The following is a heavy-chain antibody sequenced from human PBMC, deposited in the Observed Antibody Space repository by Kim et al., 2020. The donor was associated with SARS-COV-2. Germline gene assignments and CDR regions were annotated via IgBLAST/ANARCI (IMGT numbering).Heavy chain of an antibody. CDR1: GFTFGDYA. V-gene: IGHV3-49*04. Sequence: GGSLRLSCTASGFTFGDYAMSWVRQAPGKGLEWVGFIRSKAYGGTTEYAASVKGRFTISRDDSKSIAYLQMNSLKTEDTAVYYCTRASPTYYYDSSGYYYVLDYWGQGTLVTVSS. J-gene: IGHJ4*02. CDR3: TRASPTYYYDSSGYYYVLDY. CDR2: IRSKAYGGTT. D-gene: IGHD3-22*01.